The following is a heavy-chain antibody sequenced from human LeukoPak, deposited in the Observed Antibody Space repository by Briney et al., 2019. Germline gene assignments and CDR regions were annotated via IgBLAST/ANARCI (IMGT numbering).Heavy chain of an antibody. CDR1: GGTFSSYA. D-gene: IGHD3-10*01. CDR2: IIPILGIA. V-gene: IGHV1-69*04. Sequence: ASVKVSCKASGGTFSSYAISWVRQAPGQGLEWMGRIIPILGIANYAQKFQGRVTITADKSTSTAYMELSSLRPEDTAVYYCARVSMVRGGTFDYWGQGTLVTVSS. J-gene: IGHJ4*02. CDR3: ARVSMVRGGTFDY.